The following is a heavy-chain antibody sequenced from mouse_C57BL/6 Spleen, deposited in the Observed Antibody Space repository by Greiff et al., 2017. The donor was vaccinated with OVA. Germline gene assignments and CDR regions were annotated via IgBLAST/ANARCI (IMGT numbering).Heavy chain of an antibody. Sequence: QVQLQQSGPELVKPGASVKISCKASGYAFSSSWMNWVKQRPGKGLEWIGRIYPGDGDTTYHGKFKGKATLTADKSSSTAYMQLSSLTSEDSAVYFCASRQAWFAYWGQGTLVTVSA. CDR3: ASRQAWFAY. CDR1: GYAFSSSW. J-gene: IGHJ3*01. V-gene: IGHV1-82*01. CDR2: IYPGDGDT.